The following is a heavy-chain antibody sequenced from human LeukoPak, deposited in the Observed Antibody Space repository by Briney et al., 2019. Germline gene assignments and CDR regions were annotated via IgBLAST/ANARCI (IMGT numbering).Heavy chain of an antibody. CDR3: ARDGYSSGWYINYFDY. CDR2: ISGSGGST. V-gene: IGHV3-53*01. J-gene: IGHJ4*02. D-gene: IGHD6-19*01. Sequence: QPGGSLRLSCAASGFTVSTSYMTWVRQAPGKGLEWVSAISGSGGSTYYADSVKGRFTISRDNAKNTLYLQMNSLRAEDTAVYYCARDGYSSGWYINYFDYWGQGTLVTVSS. CDR1: GFTVSTSY.